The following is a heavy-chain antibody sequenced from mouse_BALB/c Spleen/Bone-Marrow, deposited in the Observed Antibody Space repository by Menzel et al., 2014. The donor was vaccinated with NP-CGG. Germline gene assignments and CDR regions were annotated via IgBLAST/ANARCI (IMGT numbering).Heavy chain of an antibody. J-gene: IGHJ2*01. Sequence: VQLQQSGAELAKPGASVKMSCKASGYTFTSYWMHWVKQRPGQGLEWIGYINPSTGYTEYSQKFKDKATLTADKSSSTAYMQLSSLTSEDSAVYYCARGVGRAFDYWGQGTTLTVSS. CDR3: ARGVGRAFDY. D-gene: IGHD4-1*01. CDR1: GYTFTSYW. V-gene: IGHV1-7*01. CDR2: INPSTGYT.